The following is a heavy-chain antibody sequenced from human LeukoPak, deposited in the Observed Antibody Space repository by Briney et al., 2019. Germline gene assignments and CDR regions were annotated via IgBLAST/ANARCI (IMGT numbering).Heavy chain of an antibody. J-gene: IGHJ4*02. CDR1: GFTFSSYG. CDR3: AKDGVYSSFPYYFDY. Sequence: GGSLRLSCAASGFTFSSYGMHWVRQAPGKGLEWVAVISYDGSNKYYADSVKGRFTISRDNSKNTLYLQMNSLRAEDTAVYYCAKDGVYSSFPYYFDYWGQGTLVTVSS. D-gene: IGHD6-6*01. V-gene: IGHV3-30*18. CDR2: ISYDGSNK.